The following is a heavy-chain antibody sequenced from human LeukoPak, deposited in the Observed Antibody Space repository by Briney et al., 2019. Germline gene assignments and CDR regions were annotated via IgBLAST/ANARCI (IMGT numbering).Heavy chain of an antibody. Sequence: PGGSLRLSCAASGFTFSSYAMSWARQPPGKGLEWIGEINHSGSTNYNPSLKSRVTISVDTSKNQFSLKLSSVTAAYTAVYYCASGGWVVVPAAIYYFDYWGQRTLVTVSS. V-gene: IGHV4-34*01. D-gene: IGHD2-2*01. CDR1: GFTFSSYA. CDR2: INHSGST. J-gene: IGHJ4*02. CDR3: ASGGWVVVPAAIYYFDY.